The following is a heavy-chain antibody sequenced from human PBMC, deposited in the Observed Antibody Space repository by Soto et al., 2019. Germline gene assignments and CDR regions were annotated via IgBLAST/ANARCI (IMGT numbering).Heavy chain of an antibody. CDR3: AIGIAMVPGVINQPYNWVDP. Sequence: QVQLVQSGAEVKKPGSSVKVSCKASGGTFSSYAISWVRQAPGQGNEWMGGIIPIFGTANYAQKFPGRVNITSDESTSTASMELSSLSAEDTAVYYCAIGIAMVPGVINQPYNWVDPWGQGTMVTVSS. D-gene: IGHD3-10*01. J-gene: IGHJ5*02. V-gene: IGHV1-69*01. CDR1: GGTFSSYA. CDR2: IIPIFGTA.